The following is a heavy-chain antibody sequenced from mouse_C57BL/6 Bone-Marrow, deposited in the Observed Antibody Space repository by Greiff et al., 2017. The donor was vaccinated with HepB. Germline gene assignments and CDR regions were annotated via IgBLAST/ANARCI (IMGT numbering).Heavy chain of an antibody. CDR3: ARSGNSSGYVYYAMDY. D-gene: IGHD3-2*02. CDR2: IYPGGGYT. V-gene: IGHV1-63*01. Sequence: VQGVESGAELVRPGTSVKMSCKASGYTFTNYWIGWAKQRPGHGLEWIGDIYPGGGYTNYNEKFKGKATLTADKSSSTAYMQFSSLTSEDSAIYYCARSGNSSGYVYYAMDYWGQGTSVTVSS. CDR1: GYTFTNYW. J-gene: IGHJ4*01.